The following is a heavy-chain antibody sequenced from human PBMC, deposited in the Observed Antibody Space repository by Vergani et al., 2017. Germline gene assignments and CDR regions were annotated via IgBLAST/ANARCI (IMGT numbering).Heavy chain of an antibody. CDR3: ERERHENNWNDFLGIGRYYYYGMDV. CDR2: ISAYNGNT. CDR1: GYTFTSYG. Sequence: QVQLVQSGAEVKKPGASVKVSCKASGYTFTSYGISWVRQAPGQGLEWMGWISAYNGNTNYAQKLQGRVTMTTDTSTSTAYMELRSLRSDDTAVYYCERERHENNWNDFLGIGRYYYYGMDVWGQGTTVTVSS. D-gene: IGHD1-20*01. V-gene: IGHV1-18*01. J-gene: IGHJ6*02.